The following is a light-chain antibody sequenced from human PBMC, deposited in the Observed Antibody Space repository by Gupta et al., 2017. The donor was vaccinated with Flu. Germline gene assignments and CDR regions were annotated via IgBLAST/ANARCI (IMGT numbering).Light chain of an antibody. V-gene: IGKV3-11*02. CDR3: QQRSNWPSIT. Sequence: EIVLTHTPATLSLSPGERATLSCRASQSVRSNLAWYQQKPGQAPRLLIYDASNRATGIPARFSGSGSGRDFTLTISSLEPEDFAVYYCQQRSNWPSITFGQGTRLEIK. J-gene: IGKJ5*01. CDR2: DAS. CDR1: QSVRSN.